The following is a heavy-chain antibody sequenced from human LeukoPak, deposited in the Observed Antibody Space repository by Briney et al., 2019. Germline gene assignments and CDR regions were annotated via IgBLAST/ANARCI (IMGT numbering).Heavy chain of an antibody. V-gene: IGHV3-66*02. J-gene: IGHJ4*02. D-gene: IGHD2-2*01. CDR2: IYSGGST. Sequence: PGGSLRLSCAASGFTVSSNYMSWVRQAPGKGLEWVSVIYSGGSTYYADSVKGRFTISRDNSKNTLYLQMNSLRAEDTAVYYCVREEGYCSSTSCSAPFDYWGQGTLVTVSS. CDR1: GFTVSSNY. CDR3: VREEGYCSSTSCSAPFDY.